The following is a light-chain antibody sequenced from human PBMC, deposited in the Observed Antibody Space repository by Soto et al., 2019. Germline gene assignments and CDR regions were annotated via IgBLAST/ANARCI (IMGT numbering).Light chain of an antibody. J-gene: IGKJ4*01. CDR2: HAS. V-gene: IGKV3-15*01. Sequence: EIVMTQSPATQSVSPGERATLSCRASQSFSNNLAWYQQKPGQAPRLLIYHASTGATGIPARFSGSGSGTELTLTISSVQSEDFAVYYCQQYNEWPLTFGGGTKVEIK. CDR1: QSFSNN. CDR3: QQYNEWPLT.